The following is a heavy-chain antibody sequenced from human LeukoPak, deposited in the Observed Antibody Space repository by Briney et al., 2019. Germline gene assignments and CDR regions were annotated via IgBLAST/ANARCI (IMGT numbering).Heavy chain of an antibody. D-gene: IGHD6-13*01. CDR1: GFTFSSYG. CDR2: IRYDGSNK. Sequence: PGGSLRLSCAASGFTFSSYGMHWVRQAPGKGLEWVAFIRYDGSNKYYADSVKGRFTISRDNSKNTLYLQMNSLRAEDTAVYYCAKVLYGSSWYYFDYWGQGTLVTASS. V-gene: IGHV3-30*02. CDR3: AKVLYGSSWYYFDY. J-gene: IGHJ4*02.